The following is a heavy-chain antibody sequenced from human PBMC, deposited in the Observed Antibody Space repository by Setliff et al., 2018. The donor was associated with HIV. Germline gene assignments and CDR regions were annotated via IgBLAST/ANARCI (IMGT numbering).Heavy chain of an antibody. Sequence: SETLSLTCTVSGGSIISSSYYWGWIRQPPGKGLEWIGTMYYRGTTYNNPSLKSRVTFSADTSKNQFSLNLNSVTATDTAVYYCAAATTLDYWGQGTLVTVSS. CDR1: GGSIISSSYY. V-gene: IGHV4-39*01. CDR3: AAATTLDY. CDR2: MYYRGTT. J-gene: IGHJ4*02. D-gene: IGHD1-26*01.